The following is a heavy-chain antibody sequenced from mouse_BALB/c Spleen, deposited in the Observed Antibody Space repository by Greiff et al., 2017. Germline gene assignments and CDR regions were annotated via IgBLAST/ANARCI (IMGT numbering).Heavy chain of an antibody. V-gene: IGHV2-2*02. J-gene: IGHJ3*01. CDR3: ARNWGYGNYVAY. Sequence: VQVVESGPGLVQPSQSLSITCTVSGFSLTSYGVHWVRQSPGKGLEWLGVIWSGGSTDYNAAFISRLSISKDNSKSQVFFKMNSLQANDTAIYYCARNWGYGNYVAYWGQGTLVTVSA. CDR2: IWSGGST. D-gene: IGHD2-1*01. CDR1: GFSLTSYG.